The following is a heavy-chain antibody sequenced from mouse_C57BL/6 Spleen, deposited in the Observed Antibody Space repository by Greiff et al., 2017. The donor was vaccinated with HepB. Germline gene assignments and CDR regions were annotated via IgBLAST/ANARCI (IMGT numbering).Heavy chain of an antibody. CDR2: IWTGGGT. V-gene: IGHV2-9-1*01. J-gene: IGHJ3*01. D-gene: IGHD2-4*01. Sequence: VHLVESGPGLVAPSQSLSITCTVSGFSLTSYAISWVRQPPGKGLEWLGVIWTGGGTNYNSALKSRLSISKDNSKSQVFLKMNSLQTDDTARYYCAILYYDYGAWFAYWGQGTLVTVSA. CDR1: GFSLTSYA. CDR3: AILYYDYGAWFAY.